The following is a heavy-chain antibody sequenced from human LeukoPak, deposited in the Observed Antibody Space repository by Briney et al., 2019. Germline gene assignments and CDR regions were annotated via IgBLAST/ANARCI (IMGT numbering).Heavy chain of an antibody. CDR1: GGTFSSYT. J-gene: IGHJ1*01. Sequence: SVKVSCKASGGTFSSYTISWVRQAPGQGLEWMGGIIPILGIANYAQKFQGRVTITADKSTSTAYMELGSLRSEDTAVYYCARGSAYYYDSSGYYYGYFQHWGQGTLVTVSS. CDR3: ARGSAYYYDSSGYYYGYFQH. D-gene: IGHD3-22*01. V-gene: IGHV1-69*10. CDR2: IIPILGIA.